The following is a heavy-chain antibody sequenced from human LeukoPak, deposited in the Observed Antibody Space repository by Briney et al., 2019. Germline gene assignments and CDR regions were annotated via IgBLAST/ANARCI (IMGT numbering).Heavy chain of an antibody. Sequence: GGSLRLSCAASGFTFSSYSMNWVRQAPGKGLEWVSSISSSSSYIYYADSVKGRFTISRDNSKNTLYLQMNSLRAEDTAVYYCARSIQLWEPFDYWGQGTLVTVSS. CDR1: GFTFSSYS. CDR3: ARSIQLWEPFDY. D-gene: IGHD5-18*01. V-gene: IGHV3-21*04. CDR2: ISSSSSYI. J-gene: IGHJ4*02.